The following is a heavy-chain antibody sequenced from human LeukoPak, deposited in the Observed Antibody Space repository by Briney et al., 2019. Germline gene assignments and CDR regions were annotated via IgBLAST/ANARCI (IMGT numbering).Heavy chain of an antibody. V-gene: IGHV4-31*03. Sequence: ASQSLSLTCTVPGGSISSGGYYWSWIRQHPGKGLGWLGYIYYSGSSYYNPSLKSRLTIPVDTSKNQFCLKLSSVTAADTAVYCCARDSQGSGSYYNPKGSWFDPWGQGTLVTASS. CDR2: IYYSGSS. D-gene: IGHD3-10*01. J-gene: IGHJ5*02. CDR3: ARDSQGSGSYYNPKGSWFDP. CDR1: GGSISSGGYY.